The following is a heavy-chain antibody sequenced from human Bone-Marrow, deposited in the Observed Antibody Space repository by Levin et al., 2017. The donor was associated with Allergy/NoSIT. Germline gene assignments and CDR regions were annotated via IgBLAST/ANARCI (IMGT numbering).Heavy chain of an antibody. CDR2: ISYDGSNK. Sequence: PGGSLRLSCAASGFTFSSYAMHWVRQAPGKGLEWVAVISYDGSNKYYADSVKGRFTISRDNSKNTLYLQMNSLRAEDTAVYYCAREDDYSMSIKSPYYYYYYMDVWGKGTTVTVSS. CDR3: AREDDYSMSIKSPYYYYYYMDV. V-gene: IGHV3-30-3*01. J-gene: IGHJ6*03. CDR1: GFTFSSYA. D-gene: IGHD4-11*01.